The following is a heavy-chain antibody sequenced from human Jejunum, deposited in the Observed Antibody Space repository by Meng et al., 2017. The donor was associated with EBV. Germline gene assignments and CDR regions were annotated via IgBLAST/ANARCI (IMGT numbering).Heavy chain of an antibody. D-gene: IGHD2-15*01. J-gene: IGHJ4*02. Sequence: VQLVVLGGDGKKAGGTVKVFWKVSGCYFSDSYIHWGVQVTGNGVEWVGLIDAEDSETIYAEKFQGRVTKSADTSTDTAYLGLSRRRSYDTAVYYCHTYCSGGSCHHLFDSWGQGTLVTVSS. CDR2: IDAEDSET. CDR3: HTYCSGGSCHHLFDS. CDR1: GCYFSDSY. V-gene: IGHV1-69-2*01.